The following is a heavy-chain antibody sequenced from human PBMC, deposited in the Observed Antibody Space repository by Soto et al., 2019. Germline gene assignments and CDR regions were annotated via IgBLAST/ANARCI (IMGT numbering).Heavy chain of an antibody. Sequence: ASVEVSCKXSGYTFTSYGISWVRQAPGQGLEWMGWISAYNGNTNYAQKVQGRVTMTTDTSTSTAYMELRSLRSDDTAVYYCARGVPYDYVWGSYRYFDYWGQGTLVTVSS. J-gene: IGHJ4*02. V-gene: IGHV1-18*04. CDR3: ARGVPYDYVWGSYRYFDY. CDR2: ISAYNGNT. D-gene: IGHD3-16*02. CDR1: GYTFTSYG.